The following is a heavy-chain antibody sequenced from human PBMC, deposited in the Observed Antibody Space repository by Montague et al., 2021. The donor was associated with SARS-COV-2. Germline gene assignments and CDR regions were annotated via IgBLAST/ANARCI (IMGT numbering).Heavy chain of an antibody. CDR2: IYYRGNT. V-gene: IGHV4-59*08. D-gene: IGHD1/OR15-1a*01. Sequence: SETLSLTCSVYGDSISNYSWSWIRQSPGKGLEWIGYIYYRGNTNYNPSLTSRVTISVDTSKNQVSLKLTSVTAADTAVYYCARHLRGTTVTSHTYHYAIDVWGQGTTVTVSS. CDR1: GDSISNYS. J-gene: IGHJ6*02. CDR3: ARHLRGTTVTSHTYHYAIDV.